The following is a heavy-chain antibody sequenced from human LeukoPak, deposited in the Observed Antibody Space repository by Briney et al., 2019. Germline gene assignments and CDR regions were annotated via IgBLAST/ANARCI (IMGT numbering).Heavy chain of an antibody. CDR2: IYHSGST. CDR1: GGSISSGGYS. Sequence: SETLSLTCAVSGGSISSGGYSWRWIRQPPGKGLEWIGYIYHSGSTYYNPSLKSRVTISVDRSKNQFFLKLSSVTAADTAVYYCARRKEYCGGDCYRYYYGMDVWGQGTTVTVSS. V-gene: IGHV4-30-2*01. J-gene: IGHJ6*02. D-gene: IGHD2-21*02. CDR3: ARRKEYCGGDCYRYYYGMDV.